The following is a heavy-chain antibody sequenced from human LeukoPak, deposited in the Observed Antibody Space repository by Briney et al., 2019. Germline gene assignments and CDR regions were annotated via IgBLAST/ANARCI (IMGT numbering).Heavy chain of an antibody. CDR1: GGSISSGGYY. CDR2: IYHSGST. Sequence: SQTLSLTCTVSGGSISSGGYYWSWIRQPPGKGLEWIGYIYHSGSTYYNPSLKSRVTISVDRSKNQFSLKLSSVTAADTAVYYCARDPGMAARPMNAFDIWGQGTMVTVSS. V-gene: IGHV4-30-2*01. D-gene: IGHD6-6*01. CDR3: ARDPGMAARPMNAFDI. J-gene: IGHJ3*02.